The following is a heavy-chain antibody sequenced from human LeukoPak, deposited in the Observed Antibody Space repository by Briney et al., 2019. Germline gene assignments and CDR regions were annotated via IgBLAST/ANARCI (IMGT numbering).Heavy chain of an antibody. Sequence: PGGSLRLSCAASGFIFRIYGMHWVRQAPGKGLEWVALISYEGDSTYYADSVKGRFTISRDNSKDMLYLQMNSLRAEDTAIYYCARDLGRYDSNQGPLDAFDIWGQGTMVTVSS. J-gene: IGHJ3*02. CDR3: ARDLGRYDSNQGPLDAFDI. CDR1: GFIFRIYG. D-gene: IGHD3-22*01. V-gene: IGHV3-30*03. CDR2: ISYEGDST.